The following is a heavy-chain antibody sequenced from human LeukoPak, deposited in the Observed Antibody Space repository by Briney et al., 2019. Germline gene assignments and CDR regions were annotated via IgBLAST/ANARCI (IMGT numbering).Heavy chain of an antibody. V-gene: IGHV3-23*01. Sequence: GGSLRLSCAASGFTFSTYAMSWVRQAPGKGLEWVSLISGSGGSTSYADSVKGRFTISRDNSKNTLYLQMNSLRAEDTAVYYCAREVVIFPDYYYYGMDVWGQGTTVTVSS. CDR3: AREVVIFPDYYYYGMDV. D-gene: IGHD3-9*01. J-gene: IGHJ6*02. CDR2: ISGSGGST. CDR1: GFTFSTYA.